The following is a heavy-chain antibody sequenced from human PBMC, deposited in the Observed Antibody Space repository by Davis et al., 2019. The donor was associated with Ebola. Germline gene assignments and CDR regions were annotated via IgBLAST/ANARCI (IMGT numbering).Heavy chain of an antibody. CDR3: ASDTGHYYYGMDV. D-gene: IGHD2-8*02. CDR2: IYYSGST. CDR1: GGSISSYY. Sequence: MPGGSLRLSCTVSGGSISSYYWSWIRQPPGKGLEWIGNIYYSGSTNYNPSLKSRVTISVDTSKNQFSLKLSSVTAADTAVYYCASDTGHYYYGMDVWGKGTTVTVSS. V-gene: IGHV4-59*01. J-gene: IGHJ6*04.